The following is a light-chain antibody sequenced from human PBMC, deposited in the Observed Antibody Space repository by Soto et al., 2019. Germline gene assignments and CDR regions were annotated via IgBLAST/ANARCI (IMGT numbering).Light chain of an antibody. CDR2: EVS. CDR1: SSDVGSYNL. Sequence: QSALTQPASVSGSPGQSITISCTGTSSDVGSYNLVSWYQQHPGKAPKLMIYEVSKRPSGVSNRFSGSKSGNTASLTISGLQAEDEADYYCCSYAGSRKFVVFGGGTKLTVL. V-gene: IGLV2-23*02. J-gene: IGLJ2*01. CDR3: CSYAGSRKFVV.